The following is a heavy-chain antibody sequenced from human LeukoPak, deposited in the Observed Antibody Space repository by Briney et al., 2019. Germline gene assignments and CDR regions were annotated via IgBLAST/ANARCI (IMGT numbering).Heavy chain of an antibody. D-gene: IGHD1-26*01. Sequence: SETLSLTCTVSGGSISSSSYYWGWIRQPPGKGLEWIGSIYYSGSTYYNPSLKSRVTISVDTSKNQFSLKLSSVTAADTAVYYCARHSGWELRVDYWGQGTLVTVSS. J-gene: IGHJ4*02. CDR1: GGSISSSSYY. CDR2: IYYSGST. V-gene: IGHV4-39*01. CDR3: ARHSGWELRVDY.